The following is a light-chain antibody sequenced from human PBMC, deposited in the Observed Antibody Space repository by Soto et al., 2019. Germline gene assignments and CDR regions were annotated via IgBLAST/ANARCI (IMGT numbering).Light chain of an antibody. Sequence: QSVLIQPRSVSGSPGQSVTISCTGTSSDVGVYKYVSWYRQHPGKAPKLMIYDVITRPSGVPDRFSGSKSGNTASLTISGRQAEDDAHSYYCSYAGDSAFVFGSGTKVTVL. CDR1: SSDVGVYKY. CDR2: DVI. CDR3: CSYAGDSAFV. J-gene: IGLJ1*01. V-gene: IGLV2-11*01.